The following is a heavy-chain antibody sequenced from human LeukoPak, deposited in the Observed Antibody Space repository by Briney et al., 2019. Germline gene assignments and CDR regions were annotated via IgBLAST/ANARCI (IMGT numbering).Heavy chain of an antibody. CDR2: IYPGDSDT. D-gene: IGHD6-13*01. CDR1: GYSFTSYW. CDR3: ARHLSRYSSSWYGYYYYGMDV. Sequence: GESLKISCKGSGYSFTSYWIGWVRQMPGKGLEWTGIIYPGDSDTRYSPSFQGQVTISADKSISTAYLQWSSLKASDTAMYYCARHLSRYSSSWYGYYYYGMDVWGQGTTVTVSS. V-gene: IGHV5-51*01. J-gene: IGHJ6*02.